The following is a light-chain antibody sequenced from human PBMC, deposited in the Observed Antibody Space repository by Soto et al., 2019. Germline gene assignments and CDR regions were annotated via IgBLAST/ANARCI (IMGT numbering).Light chain of an antibody. CDR3: QQYNTWPPKYT. CDR2: GAS. J-gene: IGKJ2*01. V-gene: IGKV3-15*01. Sequence: EIVMTQSPATLSVSPGGRATLSCRASQSVSSYLAWYQQRPGQPPRLLIYGASTRATGIAARFSGSGSGTEFSLTISSLQSEDFAVDYCQQYNTWPPKYTFGQGTKLEI. CDR1: QSVSSY.